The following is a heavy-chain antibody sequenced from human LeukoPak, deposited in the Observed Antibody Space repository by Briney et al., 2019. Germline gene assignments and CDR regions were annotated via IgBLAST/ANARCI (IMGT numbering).Heavy chain of an antibody. CDR1: GYIFTSYD. CDR3: VRGDYYDSGIYPAFD. CDR2: MNPNSGNT. J-gene: IGHJ4*02. Sequence: ASVKVSCKASGYIFTSYDINWVRQATGQGLEWMGWMNPNSGNTGYAQKFQGRVTITRNTSISTAYMELSSLRSEDTAVYYCVRGDYYDSGIYPAFDWGQGTLVTVSS. V-gene: IGHV1-8*03. D-gene: IGHD3-10*01.